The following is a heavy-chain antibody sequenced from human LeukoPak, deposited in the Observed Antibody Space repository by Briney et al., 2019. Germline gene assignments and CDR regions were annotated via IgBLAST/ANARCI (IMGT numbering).Heavy chain of an antibody. D-gene: IGHD3-3*01. Sequence: ASVKVSCKASGYTFTSYGISWVRQAPGQGLEWMGWISAHNGNTNYAQKLQGRVTMTTDTSTSTAYMELRSLRSDDTAVYYCARDFFRSYDFWSGYPYFDYWGQGTLVTVSS. J-gene: IGHJ4*02. CDR2: ISAHNGNT. CDR1: GYTFTSYG. V-gene: IGHV1-18*01. CDR3: ARDFFRSYDFWSGYPYFDY.